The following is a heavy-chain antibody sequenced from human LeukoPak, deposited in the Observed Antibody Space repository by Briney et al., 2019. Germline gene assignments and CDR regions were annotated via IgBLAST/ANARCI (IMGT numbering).Heavy chain of an antibody. Sequence: PSQTLSLTCTVSGGSISSYYWSWIRQPQGKGREWIRYIYYSGSTNYNPSLKSRVTISVDTSKNQFSLKLSSVTAADTAVYYCARDRYGSGSPDDAFDIWGQGTMVTASS. D-gene: IGHD3-10*01. V-gene: IGHV4-59*01. CDR3: ARDRYGSGSPDDAFDI. CDR2: IYYSGST. CDR1: GGSISSYY. J-gene: IGHJ3*02.